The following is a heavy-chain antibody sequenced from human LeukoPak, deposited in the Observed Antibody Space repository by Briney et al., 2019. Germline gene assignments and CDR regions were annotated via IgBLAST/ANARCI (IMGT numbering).Heavy chain of an antibody. D-gene: IGHD3-22*01. CDR3: ARERYYYDSTYYYVKYFDY. V-gene: IGHV3-11*01. CDR2: ISSNGSTI. Sequence: GGSLRLSCAASEFTFSDYYMSWIRQAPGKGLEWISYISSNGSTIYYADSVKGRFTISRDNAKNSVYLQMNSLRAEDTAVYYCARERYYYDSTYYYVKYFDYWGQGTLVTVSS. J-gene: IGHJ4*02. CDR1: EFTFSDYY.